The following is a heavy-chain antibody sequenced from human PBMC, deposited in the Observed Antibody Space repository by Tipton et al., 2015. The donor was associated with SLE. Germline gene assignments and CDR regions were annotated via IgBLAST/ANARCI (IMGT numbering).Heavy chain of an antibody. Sequence: SLRLSCAASGFTFSSYGMHWVRQAPGKGLEWVAVISYDGSNKYYADSVKGRFTISRDNSKNTLYLQMNSLRAEDTAVYYCARVYGYHYFDYWGQGTLVTVSS. CDR3: ARVYGYHYFDY. J-gene: IGHJ4*02. V-gene: IGHV3-30*03. CDR1: GFTFSSYG. CDR2: ISYDGSNK. D-gene: IGHD5-18*01.